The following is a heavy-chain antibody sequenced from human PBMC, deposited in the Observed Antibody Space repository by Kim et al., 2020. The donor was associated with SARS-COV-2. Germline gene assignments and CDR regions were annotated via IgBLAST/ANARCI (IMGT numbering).Heavy chain of an antibody. CDR2: ISGDGGST. J-gene: IGHJ4*02. CDR1: GFTFNDYA. V-gene: IGHV3-43*02. CDR3: AKYRTIFGVDVGGDY. D-gene: IGHD3-3*01. Sequence: GGSLRLSCAASGFTFNDYAMHWVRQAPGKGLEWVSLISGDGGSTYYADSVKGRFIISRDNSNNSLYLQMNRLRTEDTALYYCAKYRTIFGVDVGGDYWGQGTPVTVSS.